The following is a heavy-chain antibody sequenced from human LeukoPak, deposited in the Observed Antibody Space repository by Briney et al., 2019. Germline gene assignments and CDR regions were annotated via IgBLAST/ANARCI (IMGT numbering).Heavy chain of an antibody. CDR2: IYYSGST. D-gene: IGHD4-17*01. CDR1: GGSISSYY. CDR3: ARGEPNYGDFDY. J-gene: IGHJ4*02. Sequence: SETLSLTCTVSGGSISSYYWSWIRQPPGKGLEWIGYIYYSGSTNYNPSLKSRATISVDTSKNQFSLKLSSVTAADTAVYYCARGEPNYGDFDYWGQGTLVTVSS. V-gene: IGHV4-59*01.